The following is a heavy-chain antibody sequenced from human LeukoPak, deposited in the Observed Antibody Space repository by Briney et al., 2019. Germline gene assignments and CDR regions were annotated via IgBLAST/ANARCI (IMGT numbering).Heavy chain of an antibody. J-gene: IGHJ3*02. V-gene: IGHV1-2*02. Sequence: ASVKVSCKASGYTFTGYYMHWVRQAPGHGLEWMGWINPNSGGTNYAQKFQGRVTMTRDTSISTAYMELSRLRSDDTAVYYCARNGKRSDYYDTSGYPALFFFDIWGQGTMVTVSS. CDR3: ARNGKRSDYYDTSGYPALFFFDI. CDR1: GYTFTGYY. CDR2: INPNSGGT. D-gene: IGHD3-22*01.